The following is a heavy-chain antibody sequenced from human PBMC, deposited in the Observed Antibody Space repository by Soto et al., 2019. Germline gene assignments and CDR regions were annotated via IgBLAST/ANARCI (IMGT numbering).Heavy chain of an antibody. CDR1: GFTFSNAW. CDR3: TTAPYVIVVVVAAFPINYYYYMDV. Sequence: GGSLRLSCAASGFTFSNAWMSWVRQAPGKGLEWVGRIKSKTDGGTTDYAAPVKGRFTISRGDSKNTLYLQMNSLKTEDTAVYYCTTAPYVIVVVVAAFPINYYYYMDVWGKGTTVTVSS. CDR2: IKSKTDGGTT. V-gene: IGHV3-15*01. J-gene: IGHJ6*03. D-gene: IGHD2-15*01.